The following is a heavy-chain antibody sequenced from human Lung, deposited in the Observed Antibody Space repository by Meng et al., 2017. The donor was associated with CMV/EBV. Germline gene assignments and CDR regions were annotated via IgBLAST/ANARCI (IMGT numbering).Heavy chain of an antibody. CDR1: GGSFSGYY. Sequence: GSLRLXXAVYGGSFSGYYWSWIRQPPGKGLEWIGEINHSGSTNYNPSLKSRVTISVDTSKNQFSLKLSSVTAADTAVYYCARGGYCSSTSCYKLYRNWFDPWGQGTLXTVSS. CDR3: ARGGYCSSTSCYKLYRNWFDP. V-gene: IGHV4-34*01. J-gene: IGHJ5*02. CDR2: INHSGST. D-gene: IGHD2-2*02.